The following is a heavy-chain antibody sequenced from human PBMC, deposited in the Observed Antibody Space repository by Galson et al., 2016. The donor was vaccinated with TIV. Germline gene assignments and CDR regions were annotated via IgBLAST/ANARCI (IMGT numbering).Heavy chain of an antibody. D-gene: IGHD3-3*01. CDR2: ISAYNGDI. Sequence: SVKVSCKASGYSFLSYGMTWVRQAPGRGLEWLGWISAYNGDIKSARKFQGRVTMTTDTSTNTAYMELRSLGSDDTAVYYCARDRPWGYDFWSGYSGNYGMDVWGQGTTVTVSS. J-gene: IGHJ6*02. V-gene: IGHV1-18*04. CDR3: ARDRPWGYDFWSGYSGNYGMDV. CDR1: GYSFLSYG.